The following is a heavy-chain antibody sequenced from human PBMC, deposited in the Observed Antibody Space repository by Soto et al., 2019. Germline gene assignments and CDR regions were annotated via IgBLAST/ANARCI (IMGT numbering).Heavy chain of an antibody. V-gene: IGHV3-23*01. CDR2: ISDSGGNT. D-gene: IGHD2-15*01. CDR3: ATGRLRDCSSSSCPDY. J-gene: IGHJ4*02. Sequence: GGSQRLPCAASGFTCRNYAITCVRQAPGKGLEWVSGISDSGGNTDYADPVKGRFTISRDNSKNTLYLQMNSLRAEDTAVYYCATGRLRDCSSSSCPDYWGQGTLVTVSS. CDR1: GFTCRNYA.